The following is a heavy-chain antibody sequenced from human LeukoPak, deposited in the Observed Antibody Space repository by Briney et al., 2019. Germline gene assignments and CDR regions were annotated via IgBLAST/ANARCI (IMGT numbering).Heavy chain of an antibody. CDR3: ARTTMVRGTYYMNV. CDR2: INHSGST. D-gene: IGHD3-10*01. J-gene: IGHJ6*03. CDR1: GGSISSYY. V-gene: IGHV4-34*01. Sequence: SETLSLTCTVSGGSISSYYWSWIRQPPGKGLEWIGEINHSGSTNYNPSLKSRVTISVDTSKNQFSLKLSSVTAADTAVYYCARTTMVRGTYYMNVWGKGTTVTISS.